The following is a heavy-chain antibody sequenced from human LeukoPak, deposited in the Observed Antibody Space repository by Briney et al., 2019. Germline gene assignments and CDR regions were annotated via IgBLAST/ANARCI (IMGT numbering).Heavy chain of an antibody. CDR3: ARDMGIAAAGTLSYYYGMDV. Sequence: GASVKVSCKASGGTFSSYAISWVRQAPGQGLEWMGGIIPIFGTANYAQKFQGRVTITADESTSTAYMELSSLRSEDTAAYYCARDMGIAAAGTLSYYYGMDVWGQGTTVTVSS. J-gene: IGHJ6*02. D-gene: IGHD6-13*01. CDR2: IIPIFGTA. CDR1: GGTFSSYA. V-gene: IGHV1-69*13.